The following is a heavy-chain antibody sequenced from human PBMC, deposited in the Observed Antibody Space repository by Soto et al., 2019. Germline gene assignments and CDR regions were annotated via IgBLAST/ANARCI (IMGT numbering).Heavy chain of an antibody. J-gene: IGHJ5*01. CDR3: ARDNFFFSSTRRHTSYSFGLGIPAQPLFRSRHS. V-gene: IGHV3-66*01. Sequence: GKGLGWGSVIYSGGSTSYADSVKGRVTISRDNATNSLYLHMNSLRAEDTAVYYCARDNFFFSSTRRHTSYSFGLGIPAQPLFRSRHS. CDR2: IYSGGST. D-gene: IGHD1-26*01.